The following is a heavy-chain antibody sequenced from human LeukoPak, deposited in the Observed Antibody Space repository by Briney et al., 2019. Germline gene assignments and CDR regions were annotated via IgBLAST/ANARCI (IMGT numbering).Heavy chain of an antibody. J-gene: IGHJ4*02. CDR3: ARGGVPYCSSTSCYQAVDY. Sequence: PGGSLRLSCAASGFTFSSYGMHWVRQAPGKGLEWVAVIWYDGSNKYYADPVKGRFTISRDNSKNTLYLQMNRLRAEDTAVYYCARGGVPYCSSTSCYQAVDYWGQGTLVTVSS. D-gene: IGHD2-2*01. CDR2: IWYDGSNK. V-gene: IGHV3-33*01. CDR1: GFTFSSYG.